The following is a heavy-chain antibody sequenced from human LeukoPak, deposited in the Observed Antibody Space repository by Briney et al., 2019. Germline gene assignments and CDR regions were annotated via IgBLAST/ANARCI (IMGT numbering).Heavy chain of an antibody. V-gene: IGHV4-38-2*02. CDR3: ARQAYNWNYIY. Sequence: SETLSLTCTVSGGSISSGYYWGWIRQPPGKGLEWIGSIYHSGSTYYDPSLKSRVTISVDTSKNQFSLKLSSVTAADTAVYYCARQAYNWNYIYWGQGTLVTVSS. CDR2: IYHSGST. CDR1: GGSISSGYY. J-gene: IGHJ4*02. D-gene: IGHD1-7*01.